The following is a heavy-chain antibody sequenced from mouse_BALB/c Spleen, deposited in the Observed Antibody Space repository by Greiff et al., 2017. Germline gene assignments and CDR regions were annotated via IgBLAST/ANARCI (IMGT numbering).Heavy chain of an antibody. D-gene: IGHD2-14*01. CDR3: TRWGLEVRHDY. V-gene: IGHV1S81*02. CDR2: INPSNGGT. J-gene: IGHJ2*01. Sequence: QVQLQQPGAELVKPGASVKLSCKASGYTFTSYYMYWVKQRPGQGLEWIGGINPSNGGTNFNEKFKSKATLTVDKSSSTAYMQLSSLTSEDSAVYYCTRWGLEVRHDYWGQGTTLTVSS. CDR1: GYTFTSYY.